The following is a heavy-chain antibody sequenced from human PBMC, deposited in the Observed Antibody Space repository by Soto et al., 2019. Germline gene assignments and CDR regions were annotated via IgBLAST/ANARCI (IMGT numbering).Heavy chain of an antibody. CDR1: GFTFSNAW. Sequence: EVQLVESGGGLVKPGGSLRLSCAASGFTFSNAWMSWVRQAPGKGLEWVGRIKSKTDGGTTDYAAPVKGRFTISRDDSKNTLYLQMNSLKTEDTDVYYCTTERYGSGEDGSYYYYYYMDVWGKGTTVTVSS. CDR3: TTERYGSGEDGSYYYYYYMDV. D-gene: IGHD3-10*01. V-gene: IGHV3-15*01. CDR2: IKSKTDGGTT. J-gene: IGHJ6*03.